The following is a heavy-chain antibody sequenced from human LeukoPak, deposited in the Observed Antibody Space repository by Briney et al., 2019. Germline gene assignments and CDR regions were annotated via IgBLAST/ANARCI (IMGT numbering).Heavy chain of an antibody. CDR2: INPNIGGT. J-gene: IGHJ6*03. CDR3: AREYSSSSANYYYYLDV. Sequence: GASVKVSCKASGYTFTGYYMHWVRQAPGQGLEWMGWINPNIGGTNYAQKFQGRVTITRDTSISTAYMELSRLRSDDTAVYYCAREYSSSSANYYYYLDVWARETGVSVS. CDR1: GYTFTGYY. V-gene: IGHV1-2*02. D-gene: IGHD6-6*01.